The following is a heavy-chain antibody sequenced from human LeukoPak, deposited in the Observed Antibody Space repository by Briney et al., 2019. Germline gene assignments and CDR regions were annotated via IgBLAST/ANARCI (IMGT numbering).Heavy chain of an antibody. CDR2: ISGSGGST. D-gene: IGHD4-23*01. V-gene: IGHV3-23*01. J-gene: IGHJ4*02. Sequence: GGSLRLSCAASGFTFSSYGMSWVRQAPGKGLEWVSAISGSGGSTYYADSVKGRFTISRDNSKNTLYLQMNSLRAEDTAVYYCARDYGGNSAFDYWGQGTLVTVSS. CDR1: GFTFSSYG. CDR3: ARDYGGNSAFDY.